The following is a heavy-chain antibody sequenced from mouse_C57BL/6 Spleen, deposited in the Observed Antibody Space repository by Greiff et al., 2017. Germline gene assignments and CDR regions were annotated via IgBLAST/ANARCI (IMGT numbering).Heavy chain of an antibody. CDR3: ARLITTVVAHFDC. Sequence: VQLQQSGPELVKPGASVKISCKASGYAFSSSWMNWVKQRPGKGLEWIGRIYPGDGDTNYNGKFKGKATLTADKSSSTAYMQLSSLTSEDSAVYFCARLITTVVAHFDCWGQGTTLTVSS. CDR1: GYAFSSSW. J-gene: IGHJ2*01. CDR2: IYPGDGDT. D-gene: IGHD1-1*01. V-gene: IGHV1-82*01.